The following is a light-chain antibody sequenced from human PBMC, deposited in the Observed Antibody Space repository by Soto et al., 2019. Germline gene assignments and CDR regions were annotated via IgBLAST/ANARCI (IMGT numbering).Light chain of an antibody. Sequence: DIQMTQSPSTLSASVGDRVTITCRASQSIRSSLAWYQQKPGKAPKLLIYDASSLESGVPSRFSGSGSGTEFTLTISSLQPDDFATDYCQQYNTDSPWTFGQGTKVEMK. CDR1: QSIRSS. V-gene: IGKV1-5*01. CDR3: QQYNTDSPWT. CDR2: DAS. J-gene: IGKJ1*01.